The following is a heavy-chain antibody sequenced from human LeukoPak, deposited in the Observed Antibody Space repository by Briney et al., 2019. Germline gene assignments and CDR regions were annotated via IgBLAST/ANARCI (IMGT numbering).Heavy chain of an antibody. CDR3: ASSGGSYYYYYMDV. V-gene: IGHV3-74*01. J-gene: IGHJ6*03. D-gene: IGHD3-16*01. Sequence: PGGSLRLSCAASGFTFSSYWMHWVRQAPGKGLVCVSRINSDGSSTSYADSVKGRFTISKDNAKNTLYLQMNSLRAEDTAVYYCASSGGSYYYYYMDVWGKGTTVTVSS. CDR2: INSDGSST. CDR1: GFTFSSYW.